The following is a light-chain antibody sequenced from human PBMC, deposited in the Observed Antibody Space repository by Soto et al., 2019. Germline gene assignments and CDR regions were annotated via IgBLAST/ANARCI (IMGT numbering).Light chain of an antibody. CDR2: EAS. V-gene: IGKV3-11*01. CDR1: QSVSYY. Sequence: EIVLTQSPATLSLSPGERATLSCRASQSVSYYLAWYQQKPAQAPRLLIYEASKRATGIPARFSGSGSGTDFSLTISSLEPEDFAVYFCQQYSRWPRETFGHGTNVDIK. CDR3: QQYSRWPRET. J-gene: IGKJ3*01.